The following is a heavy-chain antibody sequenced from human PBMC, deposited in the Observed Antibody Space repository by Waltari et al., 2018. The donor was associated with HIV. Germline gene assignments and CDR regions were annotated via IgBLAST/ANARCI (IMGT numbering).Heavy chain of an antibody. V-gene: IGHV4-59*01. CDR1: GDSISSFY. CDR2: IYYTGST. J-gene: IGHJ5*02. CDR3: ARLMRGRFDP. Sequence: QVQLQESGPGLVKPSETLSLTCTVSGDSISSFYWSWIRQPPGKGLEWIGYIYYTGSTNYNPSLKSRVTISVDTSKNQFSLKLSSVTAADTAVSYCARLMRGRFDPWGQGTLVTVSS.